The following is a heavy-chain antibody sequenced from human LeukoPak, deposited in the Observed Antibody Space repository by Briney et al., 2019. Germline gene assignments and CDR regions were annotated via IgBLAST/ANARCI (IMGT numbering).Heavy chain of an antibody. V-gene: IGHV3-23*01. Sequence: SGGSLRLSCATSGFTFSSYAMSWVRQAPGKGLEWVSAISGGGAATYYADSVKVRFTISRDNSKNTLYLQMNSLRAEDTAIYYCAKTGNNNEGSFDFWGQGTLVTVSS. CDR3: AKTGNNNEGSFDF. J-gene: IGHJ4*02. CDR1: GFTFSSYA. CDR2: ISGGGAAT. D-gene: IGHD1/OR15-1a*01.